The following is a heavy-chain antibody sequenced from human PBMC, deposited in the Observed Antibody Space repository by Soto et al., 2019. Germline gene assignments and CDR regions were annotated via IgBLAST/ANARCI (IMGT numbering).Heavy chain of an antibody. CDR1: GFTFSSYA. Sequence: PGGSLRLSCAASGFTFSSYAMSWVRQAPGKGLEWVSAISGSGGSTYYADSVKGRFTISRDNSKNTLYLQMNSLRAEDTAVYYCAKDQITMIVVVTQAFYDWGQGTLVTVSP. V-gene: IGHV3-23*01. D-gene: IGHD3-22*01. CDR2: ISGSGGST. J-gene: IGHJ4*02. CDR3: AKDQITMIVVVTQAFYD.